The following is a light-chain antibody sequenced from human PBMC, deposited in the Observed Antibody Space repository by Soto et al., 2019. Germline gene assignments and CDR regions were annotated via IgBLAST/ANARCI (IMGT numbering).Light chain of an antibody. CDR2: EGS. CDR3: CSYAGSSTVV. CDR1: SSDVGSYNL. V-gene: IGLV2-23*01. J-gene: IGLJ2*01. Sequence: QSALTQPASVSGSPGQSITISCSGISSDVGSYNLVSWYQQRPGKAPKVMIYEGSKRPSGVSNRFSASKSGNTASLTISGLQAEDEADYYCCSYAGSSTVVFGGGTKLTVL.